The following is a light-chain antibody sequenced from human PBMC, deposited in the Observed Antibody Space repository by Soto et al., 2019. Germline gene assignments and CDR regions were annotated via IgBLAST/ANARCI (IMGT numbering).Light chain of an antibody. V-gene: IGKV1-5*03. CDR1: KTISSW. J-gene: IGKJ1*01. Sequence: DIQMTQSPSTLSASVGDRVTITCRASKTISSWLAWYQQKPGKAPKLLIYKASTLQSGVPSRFSGSVSETEFTLSISSLQPDDFATYYCQYYNAFWTFGQGTKVEIK. CDR3: QYYNAFWT. CDR2: KAS.